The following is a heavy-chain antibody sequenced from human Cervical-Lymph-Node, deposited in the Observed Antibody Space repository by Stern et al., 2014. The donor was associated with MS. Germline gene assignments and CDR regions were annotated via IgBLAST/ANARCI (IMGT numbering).Heavy chain of an antibody. CDR1: GFTFNIYA. CDR3: ARESQNYYGMDV. V-gene: IGHV3-23*04. Sequence: EVQLVESGGGLALPGGSLRLTCAASGFTFNIYAMSWVRQAPGKVLEWVSRISANGNVANDADSVKGRFTISRDNSKNTVHLQLSSLRVEDTAIYYCARESQNYYGMDVWGQGTTVTVSS. J-gene: IGHJ6*02. D-gene: IGHD2/OR15-2a*01. CDR2: ISANGNVA.